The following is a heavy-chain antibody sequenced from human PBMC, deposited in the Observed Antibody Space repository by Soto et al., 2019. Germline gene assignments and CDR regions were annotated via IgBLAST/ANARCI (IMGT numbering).Heavy chain of an antibody. CDR1: GYSFADSW. CDR3: ARPPGSGALFAN. Sequence: GESLKISCQGSGYSFADSWIGWVRQVPGRGLEWVGIIYPGYSDIRYRPSFQGRVTISADKSVNTAYLQWSSLRASDTAIYYCARPPGSGALFANWGQGTPVTVSS. J-gene: IGHJ4*02. D-gene: IGHD2-15*01. CDR2: IYPGYSDI. V-gene: IGHV5-51*01.